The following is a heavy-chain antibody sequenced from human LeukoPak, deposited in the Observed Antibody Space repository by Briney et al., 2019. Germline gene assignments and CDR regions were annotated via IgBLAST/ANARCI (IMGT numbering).Heavy chain of an antibody. CDR1: GYTFTSYG. CDR3: ARVLVVGVTIFGVVTIDAFDI. CDR2: IIPILGIA. Sequence: SVKVSCKASGYTFTSYGISWVRQAPGQGLEWMGRIIPILGIANYAQKFQGRVTITADKSTSTAYMELSSLRSEDTAVYYCARVLVVGVTIFGVVTIDAFDIWGRGTMVTVSS. J-gene: IGHJ3*02. V-gene: IGHV1-69*04. D-gene: IGHD3-3*01.